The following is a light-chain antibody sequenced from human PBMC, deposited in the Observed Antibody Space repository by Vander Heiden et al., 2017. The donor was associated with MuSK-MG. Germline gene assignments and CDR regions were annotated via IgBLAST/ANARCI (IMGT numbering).Light chain of an antibody. J-gene: IGKJ2*01. V-gene: IGKV1-8*01. CDR1: QGISSY. CDR2: AAS. Sequence: AIRMTQSPSSFSASTGDRVTITCRASQGISSYLALYQQKPGKAPKLLIYAASTLQSGVASRFSGSGSGTDFTLTISCLQSEEFATYYCQQYYSYPHTFGQGTKLEIK. CDR3: QQYYSYPHT.